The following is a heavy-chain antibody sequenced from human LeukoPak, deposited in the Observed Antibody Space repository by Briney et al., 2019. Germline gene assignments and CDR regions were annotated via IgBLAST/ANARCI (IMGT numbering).Heavy chain of an antibody. CDR2: IYYSGST. D-gene: IGHD5-12*01. CDR1: GGSISSYY. J-gene: IGHJ4*02. Sequence: SETLSLTFTVSGGSISSYYWSWIRLPPGKGLEWNGYIYYSGSTNYNPSHKSRVTISVDTSKNQFSLKLSSVTPADTAVYYCARDCDAGRYSGYPGYWGQGTLVTVSS. CDR3: ARDCDAGRYSGYPGY. V-gene: IGHV4-59*01.